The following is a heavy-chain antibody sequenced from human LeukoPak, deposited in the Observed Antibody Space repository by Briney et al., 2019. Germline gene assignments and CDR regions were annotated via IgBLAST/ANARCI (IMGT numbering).Heavy chain of an antibody. Sequence: GGSMRLSCAASGVTFSNSAMTCVRQAPGKGLEWVSLISASGVNTFYADSVKGRFTISRDNSNTPLYLQMGSLRAGDTAVYVCGREIQLSYLGQRTLVTVSS. V-gene: IGHV3-23*01. J-gene: IGHJ4*02. CDR2: ISASGVNT. CDR3: GREIQLSY. CDR1: GVTFSNSA. D-gene: IGHD1-1*01.